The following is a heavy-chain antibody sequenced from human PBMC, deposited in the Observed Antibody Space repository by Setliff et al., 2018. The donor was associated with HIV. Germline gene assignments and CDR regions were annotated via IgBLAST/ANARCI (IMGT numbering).Heavy chain of an antibody. CDR2: ISGSDGTV. CDR3: ARGYPHYCSGGICVPRFYYFDY. CDR1: KITFKTYS. D-gene: IGHD2-15*01. Sequence: VGSLRLSCVASKITFKTYSMNWVRQAPGKGLEWVPYISGSDGTVFYADSVRGRFIISRDDAKNSLYLQMNSLRAEDTAVYYCARGYPHYCSGGICVPRFYYFDYWGQGTLVTVSS. J-gene: IGHJ4*02. V-gene: IGHV3-48*04.